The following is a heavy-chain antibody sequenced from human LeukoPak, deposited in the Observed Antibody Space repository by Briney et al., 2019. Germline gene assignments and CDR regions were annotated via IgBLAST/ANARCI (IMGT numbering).Heavy chain of an antibody. D-gene: IGHD6-13*01. J-gene: IGHJ5*02. CDR3: ARRGVSSSWFSHH. V-gene: IGHV5-51*01. Sequence: GESLKISCKGSGYSFTTYWIGWVRQMPGKGLEWMGIIYPGDSDTRYSPSFQGQVTISADTSISTAYLQWSSLRASDTAMYYCARRGVSSSWFSHHWGQGTLVTVSS. CDR2: IYPGDSDT. CDR1: GYSFTTYW.